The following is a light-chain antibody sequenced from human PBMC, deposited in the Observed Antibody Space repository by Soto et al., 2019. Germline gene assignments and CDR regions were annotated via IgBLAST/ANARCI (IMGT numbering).Light chain of an antibody. Sequence: QLVLTQSPSASASLGASVNLTCTLSSGHDTIAITWHQLQPGKGPRHLMKVNTDGSHTKGDGVPDRFLGSSSGAEHYLSISSLQSEDEADYYCQTGGNGGVFGGGTKLTVL. CDR2: VNTDGSH. CDR3: QTGGNGGV. J-gene: IGLJ3*02. CDR1: SGHDTIA. V-gene: IGLV4-69*01.